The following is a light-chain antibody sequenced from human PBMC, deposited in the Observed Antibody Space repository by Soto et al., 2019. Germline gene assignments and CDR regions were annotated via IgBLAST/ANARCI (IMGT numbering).Light chain of an antibody. V-gene: IGLV3-21*02. J-gene: IGLJ1*01. Sequence: SYELTQPPSVSVAPGQTAMVPCGGDRIGSKRVHWYQQKPGQAPVLVVYDDTARPSRIPGRFSGSNSGNTATLTISRVEDGDEAEYYCQVWDSSSDYCVFGNGTKVTVL. CDR2: DDT. CDR1: RIGSKR. CDR3: QVWDSSSDYCV.